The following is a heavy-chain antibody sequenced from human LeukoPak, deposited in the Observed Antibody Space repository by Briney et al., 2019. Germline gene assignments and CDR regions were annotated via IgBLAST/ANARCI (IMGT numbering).Heavy chain of an antibody. J-gene: IGHJ4*02. CDR3: ARQWPIVVVPAAIPFDY. CDR2: INHSGST. V-gene: IGHV4-34*01. D-gene: IGHD2-2*01. Sequence: SETLSLTCAVYGGSFSGYYWSWIRQPPGKGLEWIGEINHSGSTNYNPSLKSRVTISVDTSKNQFSLKLSSVTAADTAVYYCARQWPIVVVPAAIPFDYWGQGTLVTVSS. CDR1: GGSFSGYY.